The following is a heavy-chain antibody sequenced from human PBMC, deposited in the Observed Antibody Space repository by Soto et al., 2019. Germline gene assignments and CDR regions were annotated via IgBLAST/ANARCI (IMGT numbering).Heavy chain of an antibody. CDR3: AAGVILVVPAARLDGMDV. J-gene: IGHJ6*02. CDR2: IVVGSGNT. CDR1: GFTFTSSA. V-gene: IGHV1-58*01. D-gene: IGHD2-2*01. Sequence: SVKVSCKASGFTFTSSAVQWVRQARGQRLEWIGWIVVGSGNTNYAQKFQERVTITRDMSTSTAYMELSSLRSEDTAVYYCAAGVILVVPAARLDGMDVWGQGSTVTVSS.